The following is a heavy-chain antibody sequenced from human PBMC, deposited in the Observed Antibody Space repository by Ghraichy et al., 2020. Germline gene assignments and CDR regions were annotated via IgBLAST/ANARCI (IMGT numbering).Heavy chain of an antibody. CDR1: GFTFDDYA. Sequence: GGSQRLSCAASGFTFDDYAMHWVRQSPGKGLEWVSGLSWNSGSINYADSVKGRFTISRDNAKNSLYLQMDRLRPEDMALYYCTKEMSSGVRGFACDLWGRGTMVTVSS. V-gene: IGHV3-9*03. J-gene: IGHJ3*01. CDR3: TKEMSSGVRGFACDL. D-gene: IGHD3-3*01. CDR2: LSWNSGSI.